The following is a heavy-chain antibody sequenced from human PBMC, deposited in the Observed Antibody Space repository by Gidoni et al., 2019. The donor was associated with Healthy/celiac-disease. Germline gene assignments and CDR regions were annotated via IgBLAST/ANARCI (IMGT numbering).Heavy chain of an antibody. D-gene: IGHD2-2*02. J-gene: IGHJ6*02. CDR3: ARGYCSSTSCYKGSDYYYGMDV. V-gene: IGHV4-34*01. CDR2: INHSGST. Sequence: QVQLQQWGAGLLKPSETLSLTCAVYGGSFSGYYWSWIRQPPGKGLEWIGEINHSGSTNYNPSLKSRVTISVDTSKNQFSLKLSSVTAADTAVYYCARGYCSSTSCYKGSDYYYGMDVWGQGTTVTVSS. CDR1: GGSFSGYY.